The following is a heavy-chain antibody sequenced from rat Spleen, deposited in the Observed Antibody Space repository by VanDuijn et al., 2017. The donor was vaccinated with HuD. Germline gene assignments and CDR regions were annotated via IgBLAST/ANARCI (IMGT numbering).Heavy chain of an antibody. CDR1: GFTFSNYG. J-gene: IGHJ2*01. D-gene: IGHD1-12*03. CDR3: ARRGYYDGYYVTPFDY. V-gene: IGHV5-19*01. CDR2: ISPSGGST. Sequence: EVHLVESGGGLVQPGRSLKFSCAASGFTFSNYGMHWIRQAPTKGLEWVASISPSGGSTYYRDSVKGRFTVSRDNAKSTLYLQMDSLRSEDTATYYCARRGYYDGYYVTPFDYWGQGVMVTVSS.